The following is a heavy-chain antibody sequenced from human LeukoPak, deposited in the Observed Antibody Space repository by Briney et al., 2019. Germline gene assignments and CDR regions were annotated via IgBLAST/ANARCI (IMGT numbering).Heavy chain of an antibody. J-gene: IGHJ4*02. V-gene: IGHV3-21*01. Sequence: PGGSLRLSCAASGFTFSSYSMNWVRQAPGKGLEWVSSISSSSSYIYYADSVKGRFTISRDNAKNSLYLQMNSLRAEDTAVYYCAREGIQLWLRDYWGQGTLVTVPS. CDR1: GFTFSSYS. D-gene: IGHD5-18*01. CDR3: AREGIQLWLRDY. CDR2: ISSSSSYI.